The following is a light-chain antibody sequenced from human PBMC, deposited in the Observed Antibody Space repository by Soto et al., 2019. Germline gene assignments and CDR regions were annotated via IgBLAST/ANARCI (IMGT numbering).Light chain of an antibody. Sequence: ESVLTQSPGTLSLSPGERATLSCRARQSVSSSYLAWYQQKPGQAPRLLIYGASSRATGIPDRFSGSGSGTDFTLTISRLEPEDFAVYYCQQYGSSTWTFGPGTKVEIK. J-gene: IGKJ1*01. V-gene: IGKV3-20*01. CDR2: GAS. CDR3: QQYGSSTWT. CDR1: QSVSSSY.